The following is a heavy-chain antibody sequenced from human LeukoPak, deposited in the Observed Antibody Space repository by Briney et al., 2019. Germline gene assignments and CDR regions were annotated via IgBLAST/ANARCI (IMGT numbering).Heavy chain of an antibody. J-gene: IGHJ4*02. D-gene: IGHD6-19*01. V-gene: IGHV3-43*02. CDR3: ARESETSGWYDY. CDR2: ISGDGGST. Sequence: GGSLRPSCAAPGFIFAIHWVRQAPGKGLEWVSLISGDGGSTFYADSVRGRFTISRDNTRKSLSLQMSSLRSEDTALYYCARESETSGWYDYWGQGTLVTVSS. CDR1: GFIFA.